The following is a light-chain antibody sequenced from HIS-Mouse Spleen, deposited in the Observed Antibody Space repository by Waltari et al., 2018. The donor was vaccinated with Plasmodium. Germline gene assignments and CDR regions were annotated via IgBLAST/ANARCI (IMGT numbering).Light chain of an antibody. J-gene: IGKJ1*01. CDR1: QSINNY. CDR3: QQSYSTWT. Sequence: DIQITQSPSSLSASVGDRVTITCRASQSINNYLNWYQQKPGKAPKFLIYAASTLQIGVTARVSGSGSGTDFTLTNSSLKPEDFATDYCQQSYSTWTFGQGTKVEIK. CDR2: AAS. V-gene: IGKV1-39*01.